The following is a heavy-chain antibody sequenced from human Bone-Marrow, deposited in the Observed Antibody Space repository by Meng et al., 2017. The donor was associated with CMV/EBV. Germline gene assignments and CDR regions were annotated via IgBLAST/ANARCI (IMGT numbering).Heavy chain of an antibody. D-gene: IGHD3-10*01. CDR2: IRYDGSNK. J-gene: IGHJ4*02. CDR1: GFTFSSYG. Sequence: GESLKISCAASGFTFSSYGMHWVRQAPGKGLEWVAFIRYDGSNKYYADSVKGRFTISRDNSKNTLYLQMNSLRAEDTAVYYCAREDSSGHGEYYFDYWGQGTLVTVSS. V-gene: IGHV3-30*02. CDR3: AREDSSGHGEYYFDY.